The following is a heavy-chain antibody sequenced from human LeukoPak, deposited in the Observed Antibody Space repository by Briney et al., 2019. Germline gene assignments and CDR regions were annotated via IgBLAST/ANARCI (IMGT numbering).Heavy chain of an antibody. CDR2: ISDSGNT. CDR1: GFTLSSYA. J-gene: IGHJ4*02. V-gene: IGHV3-23*01. D-gene: IGHD4-23*01. Sequence: GGSLRLSCAASGFTLSSYAMSWVRQAPGKGLEWVSAISDSGNTYHADSVKGRFTISRDSSKNTLFLQMNRLRPEDAAVYYCARRAGGYSHPYDYWGQGTLVTVSS. CDR3: ARRAGGYSHPYDY.